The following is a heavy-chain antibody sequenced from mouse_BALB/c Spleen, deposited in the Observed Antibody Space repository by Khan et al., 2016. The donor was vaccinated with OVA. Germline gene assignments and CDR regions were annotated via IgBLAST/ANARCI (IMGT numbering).Heavy chain of an antibody. CDR2: ISSGGST. CDR1: GFTFSSYV. D-gene: IGHD2-14*01. J-gene: IGHJ2*01. V-gene: IGHV5-6-5*01. CDR3: SREAYRYDEYYFDY. Sequence: EVELVESGGDLVKPGGSLKLSCAASGFTFSSYVMSWVRQTPEKRLEWVASISSGGSTYYPASVKGRFTIPRDNARNILYLQMSSLRSEDTAMYYCSREAYRYDEYYFDYWGQGTTLTVSS.